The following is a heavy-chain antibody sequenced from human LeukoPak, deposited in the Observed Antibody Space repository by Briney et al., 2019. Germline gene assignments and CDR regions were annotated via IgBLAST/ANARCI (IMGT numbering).Heavy chain of an antibody. CDR1: GYTFTSNG. V-gene: IGHV1-18*01. J-gene: IGHJ4*02. CDR3: ARETYSNILTGTDY. D-gene: IGHD3-9*01. Sequence: ASVKVSCKASGYTFTSNGISWVRQAPGQGLEWLGWISTYDDNIKYAQSLQGRLTLTIDTSTSTAYMELRSLTSDDTAVYYCARETYSNILTGTDYWGPGTLVTVSS. CDR2: ISTYDDNI.